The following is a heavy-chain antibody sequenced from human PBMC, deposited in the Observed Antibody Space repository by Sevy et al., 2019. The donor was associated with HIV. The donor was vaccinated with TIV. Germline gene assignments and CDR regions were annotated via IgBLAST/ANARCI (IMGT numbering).Heavy chain of an antibody. Sequence: GASVKVSCKASGYTFTGYYMHWVRQAPGQGLEWMGWINPNSGGTNYAQKFQGRVTMTRDTSISTAYMELSRLRSDDTAVYYCARGDSNWNYDGEDKVFDYWGQGTLVTVSS. D-gene: IGHD1-7*01. CDR3: ARGDSNWNYDGEDKVFDY. V-gene: IGHV1-2*02. J-gene: IGHJ4*02. CDR1: GYTFTGYY. CDR2: INPNSGGT.